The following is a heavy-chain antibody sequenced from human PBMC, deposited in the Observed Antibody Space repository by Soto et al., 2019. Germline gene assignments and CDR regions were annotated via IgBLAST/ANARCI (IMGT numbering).Heavy chain of an antibody. D-gene: IGHD6-13*01. CDR1: GFTFSSYG. Sequence: QVQLVESGGGVVQPGRSLRLSCAASGFTFSSYGMHWVRQAPGKGLEWVAVIWYDGSNKYYADSVKGRFTISRDNSKNTLYLQMNSLRAEDTAVYYCARDRKRSSSWSPPPAYWGQGTLVTVSS. V-gene: IGHV3-33*01. CDR3: ARDRKRSSSWSPPPAY. CDR2: IWYDGSNK. J-gene: IGHJ4*02.